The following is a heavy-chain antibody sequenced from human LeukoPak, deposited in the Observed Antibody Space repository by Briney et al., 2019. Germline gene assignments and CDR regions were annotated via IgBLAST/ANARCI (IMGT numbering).Heavy chain of an antibody. CDR2: IYHSGST. J-gene: IGHJ5*02. D-gene: IGHD3-9*01. CDR3: ARDRSRDYDILTGYYEGNWFDP. CDR1: GGSISSSNYY. V-gene: IGHV4-39*07. Sequence: PSETLSLTCTVSGGSISSSNYYWGWIRQPPGKGLEWIGSIYHSGSTYYNPSLKSRVTISVDTSKNQFSLKLSSVTAADTAVYYCARDRSRDYDILTGYYEGNWFDPWGQGTLVTVSS.